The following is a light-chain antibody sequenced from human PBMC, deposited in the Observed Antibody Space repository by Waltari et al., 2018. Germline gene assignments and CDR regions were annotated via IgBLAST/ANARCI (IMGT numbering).Light chain of an antibody. CDR1: KLEDKY. CDR2: QDS. CDR3: QAWDSSTDVV. V-gene: IGLV3-1*01. J-gene: IGLJ2*01. Sequence: YELTQPPSVSVSPGQTASITCSGDKLEDKYASWYQQKAGQSPVLVIHQDSRRPSGGPERFSGSSSGNTATLTISGTQPMDEADYYCQAWDSSTDVVFGGGTRLTVL.